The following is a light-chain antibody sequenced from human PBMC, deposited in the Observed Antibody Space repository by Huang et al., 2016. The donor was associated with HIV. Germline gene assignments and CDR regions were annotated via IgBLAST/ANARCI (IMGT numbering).Light chain of an antibody. CDR1: QNIDTN. Sequence: EIVMTQSPATLSVSPGERAILLCRASQNIDTNVAWYQQKPGQAPRLLIFGASTRATGIAARFTGGGSETEFNLTINSVQSEDVAMYYCHQYNDWPPWTFGQGTRVEI. J-gene: IGKJ1*01. CDR3: HQYNDWPPWT. V-gene: IGKV3-15*01. CDR2: GAS.